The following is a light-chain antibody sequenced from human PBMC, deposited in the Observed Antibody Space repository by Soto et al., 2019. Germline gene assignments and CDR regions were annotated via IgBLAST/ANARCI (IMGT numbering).Light chain of an antibody. CDR1: SSDVGGYNH. J-gene: IGLJ1*01. CDR2: EVS. Sequence: QSALTQPPSASGSPGQSVTISCTGTSSDVGGYNHVSWYQHHPGKAPKLMIYEVSQRPSGVPDRFSGSKSGNTASLTVSGLQAEDEADYYCSSYVGSNNLYVFGTGTKVTVL. V-gene: IGLV2-8*01. CDR3: SSYVGSNNLYV.